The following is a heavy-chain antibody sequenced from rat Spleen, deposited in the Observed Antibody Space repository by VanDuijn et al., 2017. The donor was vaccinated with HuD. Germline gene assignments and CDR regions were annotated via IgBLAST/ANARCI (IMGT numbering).Heavy chain of an antibody. V-gene: IGHV5S13*01. CDR2: ISTGGGNT. CDR3: ATRDGGYPH. Sequence: VQLKESGPGLVQPSQTLSLTCTVSGFSLSRNSVHWVRQTPTKGLEWVASISTGGGNTYYRDSVKGRFTISRDNAKNTLYLQMDSLRSEDTATYYWATRDGGYPHWGQGVMVTVSS. CDR1: GFSLSRNS. J-gene: IGHJ2*01. D-gene: IGHD1-11*01.